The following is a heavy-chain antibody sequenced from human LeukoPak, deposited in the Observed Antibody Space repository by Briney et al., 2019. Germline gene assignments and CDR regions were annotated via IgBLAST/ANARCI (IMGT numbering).Heavy chain of an antibody. J-gene: IGHJ4*02. CDR2: ISVSGGTT. Sequence: GGSLRLSCVASGLTFSSHALSWVGQAPAKGLDCVSSISVSGGTTNYADSVKGGFTISRNNSKNMLYLQMDSLRAEDRAVYYCANDLRNKFWFDYWGQGALVTVSS. CDR1: GLTFSSHA. V-gene: IGHV3-23*01. CDR3: ANDLRNKFWFDY.